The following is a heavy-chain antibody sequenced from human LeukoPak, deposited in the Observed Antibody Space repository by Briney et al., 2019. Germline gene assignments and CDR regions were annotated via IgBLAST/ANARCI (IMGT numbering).Heavy chain of an antibody. V-gene: IGHV3-30*18. Sequence: GGSLRLSCAASGFTFSSYGMHWVRQAPGKGLEWVAVISYDGSNKYYADSVKGRFTISRDNSKNTLYLQMNSLRAEDTAVYYCAKDGDVVATIGLYYGMDVWGQGTTVTVSS. CDR1: GFTFSSYG. D-gene: IGHD5-12*01. CDR2: ISYDGSNK. J-gene: IGHJ6*02. CDR3: AKDGDVVATIGLYYGMDV.